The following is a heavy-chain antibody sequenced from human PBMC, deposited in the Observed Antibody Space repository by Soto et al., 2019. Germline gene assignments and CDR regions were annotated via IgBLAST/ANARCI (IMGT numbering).Heavy chain of an antibody. D-gene: IGHD4-17*01. CDR2: IIPIFGTA. V-gene: IGHV1-69*01. Sequence: QVQLVQSGAEVKKPGSSVKVSCKASGGTFSSYAISWVRQAPGQGLEWMGGIIPIFGTANYAQKFQGRVTITADESTSTAYMELSSLRSEDTAMYYCARVRRPTVTTFYYYYGMDVWGQGTTVTVSS. CDR3: ARVRRPTVTTFYYYYGMDV. CDR1: GGTFSSYA. J-gene: IGHJ6*02.